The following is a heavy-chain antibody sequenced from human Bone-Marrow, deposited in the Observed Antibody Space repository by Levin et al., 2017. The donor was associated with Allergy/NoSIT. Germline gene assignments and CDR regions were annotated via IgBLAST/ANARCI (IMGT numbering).Heavy chain of an antibody. CDR3: ARDRTYGILRNYGMDV. J-gene: IGHJ6*02. CDR1: GFTFNKFG. Sequence: GESLKISCAASGFTFNKFGMNWVRQAPGKGLEWVSSIRSSSSHVYYADSVKGRFTISRDNAKNSLYLQMNSLRVEDTAVYYCARDRTYGILRNYGMDVWGQGTTVTVSS. V-gene: IGHV3-21*01. CDR2: IRSSSSHV. D-gene: IGHD4-17*01.